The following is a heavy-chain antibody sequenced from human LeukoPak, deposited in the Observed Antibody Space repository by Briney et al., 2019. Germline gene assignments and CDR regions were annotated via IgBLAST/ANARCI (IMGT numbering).Heavy chain of an antibody. V-gene: IGHV3-74*01. Sequence: GGSLRLSCAASGFSFSDGYWMHWVRQAPGKGLVWVSRISHDGTSTNYADSVKGRFTISRDNAKNSLYLQMNSLRAEDTAVYYCARDSLTMIVGRQKRGLDYWGQGTLVTVSS. CDR3: ARDSLTMIVGRQKRGLDY. J-gene: IGHJ4*02. CDR1: GFSFSDGYW. CDR2: ISHDGTST. D-gene: IGHD3-22*01.